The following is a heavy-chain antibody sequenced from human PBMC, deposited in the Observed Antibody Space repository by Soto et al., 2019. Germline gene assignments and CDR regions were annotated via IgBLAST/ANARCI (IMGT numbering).Heavy chain of an antibody. Sequence: GESLKISCKGSGYSFTSYWISWVRQMPGKGLEWMGRIDPSDSYTNYSPSFQGHVTISADKSINTAYLQWSSLKASDTAMYYCARDPYSGYDLNWFDPWGQGTLVTVSS. J-gene: IGHJ5*02. CDR3: ARDPYSGYDLNWFDP. D-gene: IGHD5-12*01. CDR2: IDPSDSYT. CDR1: GYSFTSYW. V-gene: IGHV5-10-1*01.